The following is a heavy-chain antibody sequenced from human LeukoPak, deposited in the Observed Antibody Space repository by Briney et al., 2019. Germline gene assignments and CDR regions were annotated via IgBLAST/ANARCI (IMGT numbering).Heavy chain of an antibody. V-gene: IGHV4-38-2*02. CDR1: GYSISSGYY. CDR2: IYHSGST. D-gene: IGHD2-15*01. J-gene: IGHJ4*02. CDR3: ARGVLGYCSGGSCYIVN. Sequence: SETLSLTCTVSGYSISSGYYWGWIRQPPGKGLEWIGSIYHSGSTYYNPSLKSRVTISVDTSKNQFSLKLSSVTAADTAVYYCARGVLGYCSGGSCYIVNWGQGTLVTVSS.